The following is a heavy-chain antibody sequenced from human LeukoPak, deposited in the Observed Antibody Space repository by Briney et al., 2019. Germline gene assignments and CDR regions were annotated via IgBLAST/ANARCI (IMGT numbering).Heavy chain of an antibody. CDR1: GFTVSSNY. J-gene: IGHJ6*04. CDR3: ARGQAGIAARPVPF. V-gene: IGHV3-53*01. Sequence: PGGSLRLSCAASGFTVSSNYMSWVRQAPGKGLEWVSVIYSGGSTYYADSVKGRFTISRDNSKNTLYLQMNSLRAEDTAVYYCARGQAGIAARPVPFWGKGTTVTVSS. D-gene: IGHD6-6*01. CDR2: IYSGGST.